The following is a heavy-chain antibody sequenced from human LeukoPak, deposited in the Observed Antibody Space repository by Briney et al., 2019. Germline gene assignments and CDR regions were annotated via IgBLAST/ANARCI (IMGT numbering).Heavy chain of an antibody. V-gene: IGHV1-2*06. CDR1: GYTFTGYY. CDR2: INPNSGGT. D-gene: IGHD1-26*01. Sequence: ASVKVSCKASGYTFTGYYMHWVRQAPGQGLEWMGRINPNSGGTNYAQKFQGRVTITRDTSISTAYMELSRLRSDDTAVYYCARIVGADATTSTSNNWGQGTLVTVSS. J-gene: IGHJ4*02. CDR3: ARIVGADATTSTSNN.